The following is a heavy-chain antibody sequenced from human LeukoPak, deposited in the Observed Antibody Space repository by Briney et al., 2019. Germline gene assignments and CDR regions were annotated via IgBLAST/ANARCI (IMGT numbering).Heavy chain of an antibody. V-gene: IGHV3-23*01. D-gene: IGHD3-3*01. J-gene: IGHJ6*02. Sequence: GGSLRLSCAASGFTFSSHAMSWVRQAPGRGVEWVSAISGSGGTAYYADSVKGRFTISRNNSKNKLYVQMNDLRAEETAIYYCARWAPVGVRSSYYYGLDVWGQGTTVTVSS. CDR3: ARWAPVGVRSSYYYGLDV. CDR2: ISGSGGTA. CDR1: GFTFSSHA.